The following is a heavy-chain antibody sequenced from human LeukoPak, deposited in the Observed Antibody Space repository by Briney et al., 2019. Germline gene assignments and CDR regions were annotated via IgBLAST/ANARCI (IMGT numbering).Heavy chain of an antibody. CDR2: MNPNSGNT. J-gene: IGHJ4*02. D-gene: IGHD3-9*01. CDR1: GYTFTSYD. Sequence: ASVKVSCKAPGYTFTSYDINWVRQATGQGLEWMGWMNPNSGNTGYAQKFQGRVTMTRNTSISTAYMELSSLRSEDTAVYYCARASRRYFDWLLSYWGQGTLVTVSS. V-gene: IGHV1-8*01. CDR3: ARASRRYFDWLLSY.